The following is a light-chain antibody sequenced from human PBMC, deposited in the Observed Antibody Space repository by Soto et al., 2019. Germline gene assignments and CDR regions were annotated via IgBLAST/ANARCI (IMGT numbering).Light chain of an antibody. CDR3: QHRSTL. Sequence: EIVLTQSPATLSLSPGERATLSCRASQSVSSYLAWYQQKPGQAPRLLIYDASNRATGIPARFSGSGSGADFTLTISSLEPEDSAVYYCQHRSTLFGGGTKVEIK. V-gene: IGKV3-11*01. CDR2: DAS. CDR1: QSVSSY. J-gene: IGKJ4*01.